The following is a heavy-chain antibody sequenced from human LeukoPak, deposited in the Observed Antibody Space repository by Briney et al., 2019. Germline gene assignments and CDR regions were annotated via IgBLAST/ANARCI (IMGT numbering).Heavy chain of an antibody. J-gene: IGHJ4*02. CDR3: AKDSGYYGSGSYEDY. V-gene: IGHV3-23*01. CDR2: ISGSGGST. D-gene: IGHD3-10*01. Sequence: PGGSLRLSCAASGFTFSSYGMSWVRQAPGKGLEWVSAISGSGGSTYYADSVKGRFTISRDNSKNTLYLQMNSLRAEDTAVYYCAKDSGYYGSGSYEDYWGQGTLVTVSS. CDR1: GFTFSSYG.